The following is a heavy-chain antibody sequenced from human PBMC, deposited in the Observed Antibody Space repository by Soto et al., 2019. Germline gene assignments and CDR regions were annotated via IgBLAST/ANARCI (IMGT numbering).Heavy chain of an antibody. J-gene: IGHJ6*02. V-gene: IGHV3-33*08. Sequence: QVQLVESGGGVVQRGRSLRLSCGASGFTFRDYGMHWVRQAPGKGLEWVAVIWNDGSNEEYAESVKGRFTISRDNSKDTLYLQMNSLRSEDTGVYFCATPRNGDDYFGLDVWGQGTTVIVSS. D-gene: IGHD2-8*01. CDR2: IWNDGSNE. CDR1: GFTFRDYG. CDR3: ATPRNGDDYFGLDV.